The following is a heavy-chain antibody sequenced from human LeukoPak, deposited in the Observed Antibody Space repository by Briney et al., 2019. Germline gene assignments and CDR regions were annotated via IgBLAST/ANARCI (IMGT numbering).Heavy chain of an antibody. D-gene: IGHD6-13*01. Sequence: GEALQISCKGAGYSFTSYWIGWVRRMPGKGLEWRGIIYPGDSDTRYSPSFQGQVTISADKSISTAYLQWSSLKASDTAMYYCARRYSSSLGDDFDIWGQGTMVTVSS. CDR1: GYSFTSYW. V-gene: IGHV5-51*01. CDR2: IYPGDSDT. J-gene: IGHJ3*02. CDR3: ARRYSSSLGDDFDI.